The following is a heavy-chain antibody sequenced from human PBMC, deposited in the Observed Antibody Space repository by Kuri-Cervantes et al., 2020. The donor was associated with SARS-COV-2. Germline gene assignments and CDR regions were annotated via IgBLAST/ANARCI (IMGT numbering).Heavy chain of an antibody. Sequence: GGSLRLSCPASGFTFSSYWMSWVRQAPGKGLEWVANIKQDGSEKYYVDSVKGRFTISRDNAKNSLYLQMNSLRAEDTAVYYCARHTQGDNWGQGTLVTVSS. V-gene: IGHV3-7*01. CDR3: ARHTQGDN. J-gene: IGHJ4*02. CDR1: GFTFSSYW. CDR2: IKQDGSEK.